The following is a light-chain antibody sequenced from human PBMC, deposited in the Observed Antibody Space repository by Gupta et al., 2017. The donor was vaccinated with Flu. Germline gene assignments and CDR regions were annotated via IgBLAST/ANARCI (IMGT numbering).Light chain of an antibody. CDR2: GAS. V-gene: IGKV3-20*01. Sequence: EIVLTQSPGTLSLSPGERATLSCRASQSVSSSYLAWYQQKPGQAPRLLIYGASSRATGIPDRFSGSGSGTDFTLTISRREPEDFAVYYCQQYGSSPLVTFGGGTKVEIK. CDR3: QQYGSSPLVT. CDR1: QSVSSSY. J-gene: IGKJ4*01.